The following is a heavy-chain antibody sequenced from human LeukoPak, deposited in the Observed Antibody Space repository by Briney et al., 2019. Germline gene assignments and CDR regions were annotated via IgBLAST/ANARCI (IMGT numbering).Heavy chain of an antibody. CDR2: IYYSGST. D-gene: IGHD3-3*01. CDR1: GGSISSGDYY. J-gene: IGHJ4*02. V-gene: IGHV4-30-4*08. CDR3: ARDVGTYYDFWSLFDY. Sequence: PSQTLSLTCTVSGGSISSGDYYWSWIRQPPGKGLEWIGYIYYSGSTYYNPSLKSRVTISVGTSKNQFSLELSSVTAADTAVYYCARDVGTYYDFWSLFDYWGQGTLVTVSS.